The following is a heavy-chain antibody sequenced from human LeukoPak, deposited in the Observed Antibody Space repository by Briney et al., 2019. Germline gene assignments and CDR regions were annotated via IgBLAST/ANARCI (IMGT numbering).Heavy chain of an antibody. J-gene: IGHJ4*02. CDR2: IHYSGST. CDR1: GGTISSYY. D-gene: IGHD6-19*01. CDR3: ARWYSSGWAFDY. V-gene: IGHV4-59*08. Sequence: ASETLSLTCTVSGGTISSYYWNWIRQPPGKGLEWIGYIHYSGSTKYNPSLKSRVTISVDTSKNQFSLKLSSVTAADTAVYYCARWYSSGWAFDYWGQGTLVTVSS.